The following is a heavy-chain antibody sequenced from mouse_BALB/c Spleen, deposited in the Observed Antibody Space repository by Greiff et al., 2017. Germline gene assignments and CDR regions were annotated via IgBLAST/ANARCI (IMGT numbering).Heavy chain of an antibody. CDR2: INPNNGGT. V-gene: IGHV1-18*01. Sequence: EVKLEESGPELVKPGASVKIPCKASGYTFTDYNMDWVKQSHGKSLEWIGDINPNNGGTIYNQKFKGKATLTVDKSSSTAYMELRSLTSEDTAVYYCARGLLGPYYYAMDYWGQGTSVTVSS. J-gene: IGHJ4*01. CDR1: GYTFTDYN. CDR3: ARGLLGPYYYAMDY. D-gene: IGHD2-3*01.